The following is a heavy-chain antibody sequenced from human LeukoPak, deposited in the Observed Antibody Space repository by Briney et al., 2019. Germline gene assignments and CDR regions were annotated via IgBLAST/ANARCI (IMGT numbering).Heavy chain of an antibody. J-gene: IGHJ4*02. CDR2: IDPSDSYT. D-gene: IGHD3-22*01. Sequence: GESLEISCKGSGYSFTNYWITWVRQMPGTGLECVGKIDPSDSYTNYSPSFQGHVTISADKSINTAYLQWSSLEASDTAIYFCARHLGGYTHFDNLGQGTLASLSS. V-gene: IGHV5-10-1*01. CDR3: ARHLGGYTHFDN. CDR1: GYSFTNYW.